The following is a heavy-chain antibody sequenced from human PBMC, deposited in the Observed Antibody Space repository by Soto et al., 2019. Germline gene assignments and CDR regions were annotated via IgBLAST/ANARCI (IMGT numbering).Heavy chain of an antibody. D-gene: IGHD2-2*01. CDR1: GFTVSSNY. CDR3: ARDLVVPAAPTYYYYGMDV. V-gene: IGHV3-53*01. Sequence: HPGGSLRLSCAASGFTVSSNYMSWVRQAPGKGLEWVSVIYSGGSTYYADSVKGRFTISRDNSKNTLYLQMNSLRAEDTAVYYCARDLVVPAAPTYYYYGMDVWGQGTTVTVSS. CDR2: IYSGGST. J-gene: IGHJ6*02.